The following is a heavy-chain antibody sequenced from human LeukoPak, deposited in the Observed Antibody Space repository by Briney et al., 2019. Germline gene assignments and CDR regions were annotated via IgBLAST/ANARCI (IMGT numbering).Heavy chain of an antibody. Sequence: GGSLRLSCTASGFPFIEYGMNWVRQAPGKGLEWISYIGIDSGNTKYADSVRGRFTISADKAKNSLYLQMNSLRVEDTAVYYCARDHNYAFDNWGQGTLVSVAS. D-gene: IGHD1-1*01. CDR3: ARDHNYAFDN. V-gene: IGHV3-48*01. J-gene: IGHJ4*02. CDR1: GFPFIEYG. CDR2: IGIDSGNT.